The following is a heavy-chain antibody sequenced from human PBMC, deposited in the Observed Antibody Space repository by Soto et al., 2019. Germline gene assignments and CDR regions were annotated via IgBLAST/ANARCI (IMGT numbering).Heavy chain of an antibody. D-gene: IGHD6-6*01. V-gene: IGHV1-69*12. CDR3: AATLAARPVAYYYGMDV. Sequence: QVQLVQSGAEVKKPGSSVKVSCKASGGTFSSYAISWVRQAPGQGLEWMGGIIPIFGTANYAQKFQGRVTITADESTSTAYMELSSLRSEDTAVYYCAATLAARPVAYYYGMDVWGQGTTVTFSS. CDR1: GGTFSSYA. CDR2: IIPIFGTA. J-gene: IGHJ6*02.